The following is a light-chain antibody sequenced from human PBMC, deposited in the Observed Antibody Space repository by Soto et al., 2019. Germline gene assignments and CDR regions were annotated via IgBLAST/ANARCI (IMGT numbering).Light chain of an antibody. CDR3: QHYNTYWT. CDR2: DAS. J-gene: IGKJ1*01. V-gene: IGKV1-5*01. Sequence: DILMTQSPSTLSASVGDRVTITCRASQSISSWLAWYQQKPGKAPKLLIYDASTLESGVPSRFSGSGSGTEFTLTISSLQPDDFATYYCQHYNTYWTFGQGTKVEIK. CDR1: QSISSW.